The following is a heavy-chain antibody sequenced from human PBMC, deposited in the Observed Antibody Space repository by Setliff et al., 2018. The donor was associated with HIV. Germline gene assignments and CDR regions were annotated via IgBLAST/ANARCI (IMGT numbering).Heavy chain of an antibody. D-gene: IGHD3-22*01. Sequence: GGSLRLSCSASGFLFNRYSLNWVRQAPGKGLEWVAFIRYDGSDKYYADSVKGRFTISRDNSKNTLYLQMNNLRAEDTAVYYCAKDLDYYDSSGYYFDYWGQGALVTVSS. V-gene: IGHV3-30*02. CDR3: AKDLDYYDSSGYYFDY. CDR2: IRYDGSDK. CDR1: GFLFNRYS. J-gene: IGHJ4*02.